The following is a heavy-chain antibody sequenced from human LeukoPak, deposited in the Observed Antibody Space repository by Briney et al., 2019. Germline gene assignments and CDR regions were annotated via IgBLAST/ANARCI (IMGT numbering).Heavy chain of an antibody. CDR2: IYHSGST. D-gene: IGHD3-22*01. V-gene: IGHV4-59*08. Sequence: SETLSLTCTVSGGPISNYYWSWLRQPPGKGLEWIGYIYHSGSTNYNPSLKSRVTISVDTSKNQFSLKLSSVTAADTAVYYCARRSVYYYDSSGYYYSSLRWYFDLWGRGTLVTVSS. CDR3: ARRSVYYYDSSGYYYSSLRWYFDL. J-gene: IGHJ2*01. CDR1: GGPISNYY.